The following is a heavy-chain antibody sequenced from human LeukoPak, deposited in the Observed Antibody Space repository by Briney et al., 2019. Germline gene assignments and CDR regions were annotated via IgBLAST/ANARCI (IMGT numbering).Heavy chain of an antibody. Sequence: QSGGSLRLSCAASGFTFSSYGMSWVRQAPGKGLEWVAVISYDGSNKYYADSVKGRFTISRDNSKNTLYLQMNSLRAEDTAVYCCAKDGAPYCSGGSCYSPIDYWGQGTLVTVSS. J-gene: IGHJ4*02. D-gene: IGHD2-15*01. CDR3: AKDGAPYCSGGSCYSPIDY. CDR2: ISYDGSNK. CDR1: GFTFSSYG. V-gene: IGHV3-30*18.